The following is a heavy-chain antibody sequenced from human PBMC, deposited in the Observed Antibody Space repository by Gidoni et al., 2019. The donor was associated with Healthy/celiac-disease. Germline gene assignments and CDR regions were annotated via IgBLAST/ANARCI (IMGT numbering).Heavy chain of an antibody. CDR3: ARPMTTWTTDAGGMDV. D-gene: IGHD4-17*01. Sequence: QVQLVQSGAEVKQPGASVKVAFTASGYTVTSYDMHWVRQAPGQGLEWMRIINPSGGSTSYAQKFQGRVTMTRDTSTSTVYMELSSLRSEDTAGYYCARPMTTWTTDAGGMDVWGQGTTVTVSS. CDR2: INPSGGST. CDR1: GYTVTSYD. J-gene: IGHJ6*02. V-gene: IGHV1-46*03.